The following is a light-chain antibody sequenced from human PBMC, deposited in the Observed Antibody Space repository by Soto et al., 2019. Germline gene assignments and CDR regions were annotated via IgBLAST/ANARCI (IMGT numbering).Light chain of an antibody. CDR1: QSVSSTY. CDR3: QQYGSPPYT. CDR2: GSS. Sequence: EIVLTQSPATLSLSPGERATLSCRASQSVSSTYLAWYQQKPGEATRLLIYGSSSRATGIPDRFSGSGSGTHFTLTISRLEPDDFAVYFCQQYGSPPYTFGQGTKVEIK. J-gene: IGKJ2*01. V-gene: IGKV3-20*01.